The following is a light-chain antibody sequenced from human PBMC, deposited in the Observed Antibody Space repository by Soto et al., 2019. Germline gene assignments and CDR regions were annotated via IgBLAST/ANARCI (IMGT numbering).Light chain of an antibody. V-gene: IGKV3-15*01. J-gene: IGKJ5*01. CDR2: GAS. Sequence: EIVMTQSPAILSVSPGERATLSCRARQSVSSNLAWYQQKPGQAPRLLIFGASTRATGIPARFSGSGSGTEFTLTISSRQSEDFAVYYCQQYNNWPPITFGQGTRLEIQ. CDR3: QQYNNWPPIT. CDR1: QSVSSN.